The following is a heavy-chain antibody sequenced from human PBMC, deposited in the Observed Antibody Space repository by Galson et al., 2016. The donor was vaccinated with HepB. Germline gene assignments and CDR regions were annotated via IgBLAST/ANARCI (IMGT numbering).Heavy chain of an antibody. V-gene: IGHV2-5*01. J-gene: IGHJ5*01. CDR1: GFSLSTSGVS. D-gene: IGHD5-18*01. CDR2: IYWNDEK. CDR3: AHRPRRPDTAPAEGWFDS. Sequence: PALVKPTQTLTLTCTFSGFSLSTSGVSVGWIRQPPGKALEWLALIYWNDEKRYSPSLKTRITVTKDTSKRQVVLTLANVDPVDTATYYCAHRPRRPDTAPAEGWFDSWGQGTLVTVSS.